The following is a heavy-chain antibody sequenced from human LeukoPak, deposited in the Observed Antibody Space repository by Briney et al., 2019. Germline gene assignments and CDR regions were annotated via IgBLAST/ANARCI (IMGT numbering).Heavy chain of an antibody. CDR3: ARGGPRDGYDY. CDR1: GFTFSNYS. Sequence: GGSLRLSCAASGFTFSNYSMNWLRQAPGKGLEWVSSISSLSSYIYYADSLEGRFTISRDNAKNSLYLQMNSLKADDTAVYYCARGGPRDGYDYWGQGTLVTVSS. CDR2: ISSLSSYI. J-gene: IGHJ4*02. D-gene: IGHD5-18*01. V-gene: IGHV3-21*01.